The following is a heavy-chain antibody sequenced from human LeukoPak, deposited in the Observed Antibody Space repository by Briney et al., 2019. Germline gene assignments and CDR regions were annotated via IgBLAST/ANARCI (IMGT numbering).Heavy chain of an antibody. CDR1: GFTFSSYS. Sequence: GGSLRLSCAASGFTFSSYSMNWVRQAPGKGLEWISSIRSSSSYIYYADSVKGRFTISRDNAKNSLYLQMNSLRAEDTAVYYCARADGSGSYYFGPLDYWGQGTLVTVSS. CDR3: ARADGSGSYYFGPLDY. V-gene: IGHV3-21*01. CDR2: IRSSSSYI. J-gene: IGHJ4*02. D-gene: IGHD3-10*01.